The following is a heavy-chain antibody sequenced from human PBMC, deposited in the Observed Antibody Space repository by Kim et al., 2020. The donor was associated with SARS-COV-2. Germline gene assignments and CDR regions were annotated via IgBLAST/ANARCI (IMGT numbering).Heavy chain of an antibody. CDR3: VKDRGSVIRDFDY. CDR1: GFTFSTHA. Sequence: GGSLRLSCSASGFTFSTHAMHWVLQAPGKGLEYVSAINNNGDITVYADSVKGRFTISRDNSKNTLYLQMRNLRPEDTAIYYCVKDRGSVIRDFDYWGQGT. V-gene: IGHV3-64D*09. D-gene: IGHD3-10*01. J-gene: IGHJ4*02. CDR2: INNNGDIT.